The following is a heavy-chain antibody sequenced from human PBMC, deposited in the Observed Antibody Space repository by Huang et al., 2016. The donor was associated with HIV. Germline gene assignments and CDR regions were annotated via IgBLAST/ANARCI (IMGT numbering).Heavy chain of an antibody. D-gene: IGHD2-2*01. CDR3: ARQGVGDFVVEPTGLGAFDI. V-gene: IGHV5-51*01. Sequence: EVQLVQSGAVVKKPGESLKISCKGSGYTFNGYWIGGVRQMPGKGLEGMGMSYPGDSDTTDGPSLQGQVTISADKSISTAYVQWSGLKASDTAMYYCARQGVGDFVVEPTGLGAFDIWGQGTMVTVSS. CDR1: GYTFNGYW. J-gene: IGHJ3*02. CDR2: SYPGDSDT.